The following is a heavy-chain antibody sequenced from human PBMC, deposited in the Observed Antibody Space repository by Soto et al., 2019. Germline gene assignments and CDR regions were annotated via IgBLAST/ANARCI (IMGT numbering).Heavy chain of an antibody. J-gene: IGHJ6*02. D-gene: IGHD3-10*01. Sequence: SETLSLTCAVYGGSFSGYYWSWIRQPPGKGLEWIGEINHSGSTNYNPSLKSRVTISVDTSKNQFSLKLSSVTAADTAVYYCARVTTMVRGARGYYYGMDVWGQGTMVTVSS. CDR1: GGSFSGYY. V-gene: IGHV4-34*01. CDR2: INHSGST. CDR3: ARVTTMVRGARGYYYGMDV.